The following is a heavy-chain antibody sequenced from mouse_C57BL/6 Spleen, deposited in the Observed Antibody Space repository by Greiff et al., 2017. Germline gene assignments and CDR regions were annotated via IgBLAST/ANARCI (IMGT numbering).Heavy chain of an antibody. CDR3: TRGYGTSYWYFDV. V-gene: IGHV6-6*01. J-gene: IGHJ1*03. CDR2: IRNKANNHAT. Sequence: EVKVVESGGGLVQPGGSMKLSCAASGFTFSDAWMDWVRQSPEKGLEWVAEIRNKANNHATYYAESVKGRFTISRDDSKSSVYLQMNSLRAEDTGIYYCTRGYGTSYWYFDVWGTGTTVTVSS. CDR1: GFTFSDAW. D-gene: IGHD1-1*01.